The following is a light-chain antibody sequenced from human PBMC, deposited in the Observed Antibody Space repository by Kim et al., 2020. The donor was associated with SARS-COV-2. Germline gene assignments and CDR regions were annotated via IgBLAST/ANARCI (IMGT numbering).Light chain of an antibody. CDR1: RTDVGAYNY. CDR3: CSYVDTYKLV. Sequence: SVNITCTSTRTDVGAYNYVSWYQHHPGEAPNLMISDVTKRPSGVPDRFSGSKSGNTASLTISGLQAEDEADYYCCSYVDTYKLVFGGGTQLTVL. V-gene: IGLV2-11*01. J-gene: IGLJ3*02. CDR2: DVT.